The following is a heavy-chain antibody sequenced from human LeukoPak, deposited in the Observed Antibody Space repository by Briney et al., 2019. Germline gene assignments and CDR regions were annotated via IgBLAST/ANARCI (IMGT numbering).Heavy chain of an antibody. D-gene: IGHD3-9*01. Sequence: SETLSLTCTVSGGSISSGDYYWSWIRQPPGKGLEWIGYIYYSGSTYYNPSLKSRVTISVDTSKNQFSLKLSSVTAADTAVCYCARDRTRLVYYYYGMDVWGQGTTVTVSS. J-gene: IGHJ6*02. CDR1: GGSISSGDYY. CDR3: ARDRTRLVYYYYGMDV. V-gene: IGHV4-30-4*01. CDR2: IYYSGST.